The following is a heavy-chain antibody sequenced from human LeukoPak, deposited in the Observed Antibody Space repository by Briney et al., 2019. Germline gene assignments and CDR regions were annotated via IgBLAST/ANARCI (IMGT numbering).Heavy chain of an antibody. CDR2: ISSSGSTI. CDR3: ARGPSNWNDESYYFDY. V-gene: IGHV3-11*01. J-gene: IGHJ4*02. Sequence: GGSLRLSCAASGFTFSDYYMSWIRQAPGKGLKWVSYISSSGSTIYYADSVKGRFTISRDNAKNSLYLQMNSLRAEDTAVYYCARGPSNWNDESYYFDYWGQGTLVTVSS. CDR1: GFTFSDYY. D-gene: IGHD1-1*01.